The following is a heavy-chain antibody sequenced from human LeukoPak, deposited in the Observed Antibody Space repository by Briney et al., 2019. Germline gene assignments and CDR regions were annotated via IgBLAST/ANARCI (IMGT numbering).Heavy chain of an antibody. D-gene: IGHD3-3*01. CDR2: MNSNGCGT. CDR3: ARVFREVWSGENFDY. V-gene: IGHV1-2*02. J-gene: IGHJ4*02. Sequence: SVNVSCTASRHTYTRYYMQRVAQSPRHEREGMGWMNSNGCGTNHAQKFQGRFTKTRDTSISTAYMELSRLRSDDTAVYYCARVFREVWSGENFDYWGQGTLVTVSS. CDR1: RHTYTRYY.